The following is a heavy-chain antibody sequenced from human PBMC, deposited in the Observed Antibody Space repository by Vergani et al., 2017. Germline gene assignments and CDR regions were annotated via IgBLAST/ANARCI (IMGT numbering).Heavy chain of an antibody. CDR2: INHSGST. CDR3: ARDTPSRGYSYGGVDV. D-gene: IGHD5-18*01. J-gene: IGHJ6*02. CDR1: GGSFSGYY. V-gene: IGHV4-34*01. Sequence: QVQLQQWGAGLLKPSETLSLTCAVYGGSFSGYYWSWIRQPPGKGLEWIGEINHSGSTNYNPSLKSRVTISVDTSKNQFSLKLSSVTAADTAVYYCARDTPSRGYSYGGVDVWGQGTTVTVSS.